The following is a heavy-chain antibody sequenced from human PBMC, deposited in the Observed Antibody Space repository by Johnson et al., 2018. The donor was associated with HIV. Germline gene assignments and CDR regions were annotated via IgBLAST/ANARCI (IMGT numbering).Heavy chain of an antibody. D-gene: IGHD5-24*01. Sequence: VQLVESGGGLVQPGGSLRLSCAAPGFTFSFYCMNWVRQAPGKGLEWVANINHDGSEKYYVDSVKGRFTISRDNAKKSVYLQMNSLRAEDTAVYYCEREVERGLGFDIWGQGTIVTVSS. CDR3: EREVERGLGFDI. J-gene: IGHJ3*02. CDR2: INHDGSEK. V-gene: IGHV3-7*01. CDR1: GFTFSFYC.